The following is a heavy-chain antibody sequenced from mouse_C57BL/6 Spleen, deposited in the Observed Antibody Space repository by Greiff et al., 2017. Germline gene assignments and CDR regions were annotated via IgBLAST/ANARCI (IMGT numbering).Heavy chain of an antibody. V-gene: IGHV5-17*01. CDR3: ARLNWDLYYFDY. CDR2: ISSGSSTI. J-gene: IGHJ2*01. CDR1: GFTFSDYG. D-gene: IGHD4-1*01. Sequence: EVNVVESGGGLVKPGGSLKLSCAASGFTFSDYGMHWVRQAPEKGLEWVAYISSGSSTIYYADTVKGRFTISRDNAKNTLFLQMTSLSSEETAIYYCARLNWDLYYFDYWGQGTTLTVSS.